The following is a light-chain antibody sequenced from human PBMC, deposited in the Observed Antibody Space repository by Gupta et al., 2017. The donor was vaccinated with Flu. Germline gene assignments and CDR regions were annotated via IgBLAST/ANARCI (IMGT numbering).Light chain of an antibody. CDR3: QVWDSSSDHPGV. V-gene: IGLV3-21*02. CDR1: NIGSKS. Sequence: SYVLTQPPSVSVAPGQKARATCGGNNIGSKSVHWYQQKPGQAPVLVVYDDSDRPSGITERFSGSNSGNTATLTTSRVEAGDEADYYCQVWDSSSDHPGVFGGGTKLTVL. J-gene: IGLJ3*02. CDR2: DDS.